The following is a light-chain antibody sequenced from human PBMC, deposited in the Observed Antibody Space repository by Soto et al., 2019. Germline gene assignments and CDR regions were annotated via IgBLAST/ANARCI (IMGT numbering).Light chain of an antibody. CDR2: EVS. CDR3: CLYAGSSTYV. V-gene: IGLV2-23*02. J-gene: IGLJ1*01. CDR1: SSDVGSYTL. Sequence: QSALTQPASVSGSPGQSITISCTGTSSDVGSYTLVSWYQQHPDKAPKLMIYEVSKRPSGISNRFSGSKSGNTASLTISGLQAEDEADYYCCLYAGSSTYVFGTGTKVTVL.